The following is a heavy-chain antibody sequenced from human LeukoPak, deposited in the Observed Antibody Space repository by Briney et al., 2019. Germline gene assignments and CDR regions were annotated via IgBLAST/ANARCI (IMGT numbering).Heavy chain of an antibody. V-gene: IGHV1-18*04. CDR3: ARVLSSSWYPPFDY. D-gene: IGHD6-13*01. J-gene: IGHJ4*02. Sequence: ASVKVSCEASGYTFTSYGISWVRQAPGQGLEWMGWISAYNGNTNYAQKLQGRVTMTTDTSTSTAYMELRSLRSDDTAVYYCARVLSSSWYPPFDYWGQGTLVAASS. CDR1: GYTFTSYG. CDR2: ISAYNGNT.